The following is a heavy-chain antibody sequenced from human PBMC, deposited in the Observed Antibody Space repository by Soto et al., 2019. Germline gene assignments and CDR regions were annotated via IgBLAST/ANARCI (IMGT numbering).Heavy chain of an antibody. D-gene: IGHD1-1*01. Sequence: SETLSLTCTVSGGSISSYYWSWIRQPPGKGLEWIGYIYYSGSTNYNPSLKSRVTISVDTSKNQFSLKLSSVTAVDTAVYYCARDLVQLESPFGYWGQGTLVTVSS. CDR1: GGSISSYY. V-gene: IGHV4-59*01. J-gene: IGHJ4*02. CDR2: IYYSGST. CDR3: ARDLVQLESPFGY.